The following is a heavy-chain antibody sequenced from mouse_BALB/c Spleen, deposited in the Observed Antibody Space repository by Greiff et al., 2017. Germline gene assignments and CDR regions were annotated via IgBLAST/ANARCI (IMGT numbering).Heavy chain of an antibody. CDR2: IDPANGNT. CDR3: ARADGYYVLYAMDY. Sequence: VQLQQSGAELVKPGASVKLSCTASGFNIKDTYMHWVKQRPEQGLEWIGRIDPANGNTKYDPKFQGKATITADTSSNTAYLQLSSLTSEDTAVYYCARADGYYVLYAMDYWGQGTSVTVSS. V-gene: IGHV14-3*02. CDR1: GFNIKDTY. J-gene: IGHJ4*01. D-gene: IGHD2-3*01.